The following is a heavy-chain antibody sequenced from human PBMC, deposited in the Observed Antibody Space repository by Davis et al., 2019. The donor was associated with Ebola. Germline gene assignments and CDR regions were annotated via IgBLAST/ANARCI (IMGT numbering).Heavy chain of an antibody. D-gene: IGHD6-6*01. CDR2: IYYSGST. J-gene: IGHJ6*03. Sequence: SETLSLTCTVSGGSISSSSYYWGWIRQPPGKGLEWIGSIYYSGSTYYNPSLKSRVTISVDTSKNQFSLKLSSVTAADTAVYYCARDSKNSSSLGYYYYYMDVWGKGTTVTVSS. CDR3: ARDSKNSSSLGYYYYYMDV. CDR1: GGSISSSSYY. V-gene: IGHV4-39*07.